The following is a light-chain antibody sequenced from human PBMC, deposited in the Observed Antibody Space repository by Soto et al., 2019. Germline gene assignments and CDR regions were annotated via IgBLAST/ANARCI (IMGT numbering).Light chain of an antibody. Sequence: EIVSTQSPGTLSLSPGERATLSCRASQSVSSYLAWYQQIPGQAPSLLIYGVSSRATGIPDRFSGSGSGTDFTLTISSLEPEDFSVYYCQQRYNWPITFGQGTRLEIK. J-gene: IGKJ5*01. CDR2: GVS. V-gene: IGKV3-11*01. CDR3: QQRYNWPIT. CDR1: QSVSSY.